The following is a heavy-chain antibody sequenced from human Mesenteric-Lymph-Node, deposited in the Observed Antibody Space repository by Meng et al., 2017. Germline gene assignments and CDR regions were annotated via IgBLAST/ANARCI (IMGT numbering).Heavy chain of an antibody. V-gene: IGHV3-48*03. CDR2: ISSSGSTI. CDR3: ARDGDDYSNYGIWYYYYGMDV. J-gene: IGHJ6*02. Sequence: GESLKISCAASGFTFSSSEMNWVRQAPGKGLEWVSYISSSGSTIYYADSVNGRFTISSDNAKNALYLQLNSLRAEDTAVYYCARDGDDYSNYGIWYYYYGMDVWGQGTTVTVSS. D-gene: IGHD4-11*01. CDR1: GFTFSSSE.